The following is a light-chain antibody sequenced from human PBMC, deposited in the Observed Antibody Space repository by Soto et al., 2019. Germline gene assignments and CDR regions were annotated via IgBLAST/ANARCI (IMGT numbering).Light chain of an antibody. Sequence: EIVMTQSPVTLSVPPGERATLSCRASQSVGRNVDWYQQKPGQAPRLLMYDASNRATGISARFRVSGSGTEFTLIISSLQSVDFAVYYCQQLNQWPPVFGPGTKVDIQ. J-gene: IGKJ3*01. CDR2: DAS. V-gene: IGKV3-15*01. CDR3: QQLNQWPPV. CDR1: QSVGRN.